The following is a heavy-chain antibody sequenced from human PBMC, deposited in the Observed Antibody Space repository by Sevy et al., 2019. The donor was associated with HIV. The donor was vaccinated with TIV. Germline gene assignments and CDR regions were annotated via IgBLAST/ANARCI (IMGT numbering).Heavy chain of an antibody. CDR1: GFTFSSYS. CDR3: ARDRGCSSTSCLLYFDY. V-gene: IGHV3-21*01. CDR2: ISSGSSYI. D-gene: IGHD2-2*01. J-gene: IGHJ4*02. Sequence: SGYLRLSCAASGFTFSSYSMNWVRQAPGKGLERVSSISSGSSYIYYADSVKGRFTISRDNAKNSLYLQMNSLRAEDKAMYYCARDRGCSSTSCLLYFDYWGQGTLVSISS.